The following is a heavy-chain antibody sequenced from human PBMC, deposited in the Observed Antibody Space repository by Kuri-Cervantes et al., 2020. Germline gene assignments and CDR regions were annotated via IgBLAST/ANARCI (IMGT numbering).Heavy chain of an antibody. CDR2: IYTSGST. D-gene: IGHD3-9*01. J-gene: IGHJ4*02. CDR3: ARGSQYYDILTGYYQMANFDY. V-gene: IGHV4-61*02. CDR1: GGSISSGSYY. Sequence: SCTVSGGSISSGSYYWSWIRQPAGKGLEWIGRIYTSGSTNYNPSLKSRVTISVDTSKNQFSLKLSSVTAADTAVYYCARGSQYYDILTGYYQMANFDYWGQGTLVTVSS.